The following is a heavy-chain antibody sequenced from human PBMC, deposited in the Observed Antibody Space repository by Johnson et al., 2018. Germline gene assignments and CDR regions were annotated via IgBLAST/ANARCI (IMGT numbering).Heavy chain of an antibody. CDR1: GFTFSGYG. CDR2: TSYDGRNE. Sequence: QVQLVESGGGVVQXGRSXRLXCAASGFTFSGYGMHWVRQAPGKGLEWVGVTSYDGRNESYAESVKCRFTISTDNSKNTLYLQMNSLRGGDAAVYFRAKDKEFCSGGRCSYYSHYMDVWGKGTTVTVSS. J-gene: IGHJ6*03. D-gene: IGHD2-15*01. CDR3: AKDKEFCSGGRCSYYSHYMDV. V-gene: IGHV3-30*18.